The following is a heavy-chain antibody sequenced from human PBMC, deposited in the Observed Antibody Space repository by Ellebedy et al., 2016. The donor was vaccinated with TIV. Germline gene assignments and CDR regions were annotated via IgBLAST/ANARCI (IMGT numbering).Heavy chain of an antibody. CDR1: GGTFSSYA. CDR2: IIPIFGTA. D-gene: IGHD2-2*01. Sequence: AASVKVSCKASGGTFSSYAISWVRQAPGQGLEWMGGIIPIFGTANYAQKFQGRVTITADESTSTAYMELSSLRSEDTAVYYCARAVGMGTSGQDWFDPWGQGTLVTVSS. CDR3: ARAVGMGTSGQDWFDP. V-gene: IGHV1-69*13. J-gene: IGHJ5*02.